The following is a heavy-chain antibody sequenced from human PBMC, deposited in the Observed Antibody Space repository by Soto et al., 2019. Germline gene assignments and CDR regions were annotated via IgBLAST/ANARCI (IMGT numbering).Heavy chain of an antibody. CDR2: ISGSGGST. CDR3: ARRCSGSYYDY. CDR1: GFTFSSYA. J-gene: IGHJ4*02. D-gene: IGHD1-26*01. Sequence: EVQLLESGGGLVQPGGSLRLSCAASGFTFSSYAMRWVRQAPVKGLEWVSAISGSGGSTYYADSVKGRFTISRDNSKNTLYLQMNSLRADDTAVYYCARRCSGSYYDYWGQGPLVTVSS. V-gene: IGHV3-23*01.